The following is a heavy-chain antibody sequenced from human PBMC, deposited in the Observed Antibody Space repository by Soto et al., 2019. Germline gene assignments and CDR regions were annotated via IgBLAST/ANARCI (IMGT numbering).Heavy chain of an antibody. J-gene: IGHJ4*01. V-gene: IGHV3-7*01. D-gene: IGHD3-10*01. CDR1: GXNVGSCL. Sequence: GALRLSCAAPGXNVGSCLMSWARQARGKGPEWVATIKYDASEKKYVDSVNCRFDMSVDNANNSLYLQMDSLRAEHTAVYYCERDSGYGSGSSVKHHLAYWGHGTLGTVS. CDR3: ERDSGYGSGSSVKHHLAY. CDR2: IKYDASEK.